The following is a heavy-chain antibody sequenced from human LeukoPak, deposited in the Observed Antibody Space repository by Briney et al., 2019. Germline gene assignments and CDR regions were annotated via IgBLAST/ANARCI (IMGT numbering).Heavy chain of an antibody. CDR3: ARVYTSDAFDI. Sequence: GGSLRLSCAASGFTFSSYSMNWVRQAPGKGLEWVSSVSSSSSYIYYADSVKGRFTISRDNAKNSLYLQMNSLRAEDTAVYYCARVYTSDAFDIWGQGTMVTVSS. J-gene: IGHJ3*02. V-gene: IGHV3-21*01. CDR1: GFTFSSYS. D-gene: IGHD2-2*02. CDR2: VSSSSSYI.